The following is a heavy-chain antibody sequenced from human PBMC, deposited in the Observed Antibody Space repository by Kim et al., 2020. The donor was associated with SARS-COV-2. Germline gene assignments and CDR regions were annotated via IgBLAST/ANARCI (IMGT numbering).Heavy chain of an antibody. Sequence: GGSLRLSCAASGFTFSSYGMHWVRQAPGKGLEWVAVIWYDGSNKYYADSVKGRFTISRDNSKNTLYLQMNSLRAEDTAVYYCAKNQSPSSYYYYGMDVWGQGTTVTVSS. CDR2: IWYDGSNK. V-gene: IGHV3-33*06. CDR1: GFTFSSYG. CDR3: AKNQSPSSYYYYGMDV. D-gene: IGHD2-2*01. J-gene: IGHJ6*02.